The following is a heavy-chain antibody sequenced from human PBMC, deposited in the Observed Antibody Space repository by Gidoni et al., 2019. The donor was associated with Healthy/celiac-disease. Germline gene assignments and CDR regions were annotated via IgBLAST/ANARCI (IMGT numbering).Heavy chain of an antibody. CDR3: ARDAVAGGFDY. CDR2: IYYSGST. J-gene: IGHJ4*02. V-gene: IGHV4-59*01. CDR1: GGSISSYY. Sequence: QVHLQESGPGLVKPSETLSLTCTVSGGSISSYYWSWIRQPPGKGLEWIGYIYYSGSTNYNPSLKSRVTISVDTSKNQFSLKLSSVTAADTAVYYCARDAVAGGFDYWGQGTLVTVSS. D-gene: IGHD6-19*01.